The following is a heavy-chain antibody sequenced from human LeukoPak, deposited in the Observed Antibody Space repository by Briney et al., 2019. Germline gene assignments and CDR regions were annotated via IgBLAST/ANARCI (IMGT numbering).Heavy chain of an antibody. D-gene: IGHD6-19*01. CDR1: GFTFTTYA. CDR3: AKDLALAGTGGGFDA. J-gene: IGHJ3*01. V-gene: IGHV3-23*01. Sequence: GGSLRLSCAASGFTFTTYAINWVRQPPGEGMEWVSGISGDGDKAYYADSVNGRFTISRDNSRNTVSLHMSSLRAEDTALYYCAKDLALAGTGGGFDAWGQGTRVAVSS. CDR2: ISGDGDKA.